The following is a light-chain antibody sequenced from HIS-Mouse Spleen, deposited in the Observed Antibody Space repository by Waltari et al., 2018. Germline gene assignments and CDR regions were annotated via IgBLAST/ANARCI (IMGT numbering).Light chain of an antibody. J-gene: IGLJ3*02. CDR2: EGS. CDR3: CSYAGSSTWV. V-gene: IGLV2-23*01. Sequence: QSALTQPASVSGSPGQSITISCTGPSSHVGSSNLVSWYQQHPGKAPKLMIYEGSKRPSGVSNRFSGSKSGNTASLTISGLQAEDEADYYCCSYAGSSTWVFGGGTKLTVL. CDR1: SSHVGSSNL.